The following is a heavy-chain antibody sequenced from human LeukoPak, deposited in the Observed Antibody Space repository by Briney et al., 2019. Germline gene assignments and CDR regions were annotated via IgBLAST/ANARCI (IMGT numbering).Heavy chain of an antibody. CDR2: IYYSGST. J-gene: IGHJ3*02. CDR1: GDSISSSSYY. V-gene: IGHV4-39*07. Sequence: KPSETLSLTCTVSGDSISSSSYYWGWIRQPPGKGLEWIGSIYYSGSTNYNPSLKSRVTISVDTSKNQFSLKLSSVTAADTAVYYCASAAASDAFDIWGQGTMVTVSS. CDR3: ASAAASDAFDI. D-gene: IGHD2-15*01.